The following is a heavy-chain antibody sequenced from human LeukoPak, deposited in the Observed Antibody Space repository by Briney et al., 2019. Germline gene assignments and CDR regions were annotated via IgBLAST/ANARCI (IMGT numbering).Heavy chain of an antibody. D-gene: IGHD3-22*01. CDR3: ARPDYYYDSSGYYRDAFDI. V-gene: IGHV5-51*01. J-gene: IGHJ3*02. CDR1: GYSFTSYW. Sequence: GESLRISCKGSGYSFTSYWIGWVRQMPGKGLEWMGIIYTGDSDTRYSPSFQGQVTISADKSISTAYLQWSSLKASDTAMYYCARPDYYYDSSGYYRDAFDIWGQGTMVTVSS. CDR2: IYTGDSDT.